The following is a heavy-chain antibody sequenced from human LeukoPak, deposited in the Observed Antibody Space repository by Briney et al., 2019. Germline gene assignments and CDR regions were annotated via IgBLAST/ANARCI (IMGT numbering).Heavy chain of an antibody. CDR3: VRGSSSSWYGGHDAFDI. V-gene: IGHV1-8*01. D-gene: IGHD6-13*01. CDR2: MNPNSGNT. Sequence: ASVKVSCKASGYTFTSYDINWVRQATGQGLEWMGWMNPNSGNTGYAQKFQGRVAMTRNTSISTAYMELSSLRSEDTAVYYCVRGSSSSWYGGHDAFDIWGQGTMVTVSS. J-gene: IGHJ3*02. CDR1: GYTFTSYD.